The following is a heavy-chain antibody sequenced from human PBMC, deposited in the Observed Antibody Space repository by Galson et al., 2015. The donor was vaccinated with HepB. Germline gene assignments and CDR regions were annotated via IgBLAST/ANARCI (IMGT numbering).Heavy chain of an antibody. CDR3: AKGLAAAGDHYGMDV. Sequence: SLRLSCAASGFTFEDYAMHWVRQPPGKGLEWVSGISWKSGSIGYADSVKGRFTISRDNAKNSLYLQMNSLRGEDTALYYCAKGLAAAGDHYGMDVWGQGTTVTVSS. J-gene: IGHJ6*02. V-gene: IGHV3-9*01. CDR2: ISWKSGSI. D-gene: IGHD6-13*01. CDR1: GFTFEDYA.